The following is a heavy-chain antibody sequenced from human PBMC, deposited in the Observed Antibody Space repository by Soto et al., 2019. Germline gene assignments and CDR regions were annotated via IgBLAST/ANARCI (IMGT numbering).Heavy chain of an antibody. Sequence: EVQLLESGGGLVQPGGSLRLSCAASGFTFSSYAMRWVRQAPGKGLEWVSAISGSGGSTYYADSVKGRFTISRDNSKNTLYRQMNSLSAEDTAVYYCASRGSGSYYDSWGQGTLVTVSS. V-gene: IGHV3-23*01. D-gene: IGHD1-26*01. J-gene: IGHJ4*02. CDR3: ASRGSGSYYDS. CDR1: GFTFSSYA. CDR2: ISGSGGST.